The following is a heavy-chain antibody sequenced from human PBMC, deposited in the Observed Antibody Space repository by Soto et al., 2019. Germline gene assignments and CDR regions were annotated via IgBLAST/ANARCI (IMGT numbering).Heavy chain of an antibody. J-gene: IGHJ2*01. Sequence: QVQLVQSGAELKKPGSSVKVSCKASGGTFGNFAISWVRQAPGQGPEGVAGIIPIYGTSNYAADFRGRITLTADESTATAYLELSSLRSEDTAIYYWATGTRDGYNYWYFDLWGRGTQVTVSS. D-gene: IGHD1-7*01. CDR2: IIPIYGTS. CDR3: ATGTRDGYNYWYFDL. CDR1: GGTFGNFA. V-gene: IGHV1-69*01.